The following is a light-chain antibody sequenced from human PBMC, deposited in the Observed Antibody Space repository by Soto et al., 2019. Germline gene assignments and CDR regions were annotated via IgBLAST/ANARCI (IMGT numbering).Light chain of an antibody. CDR2: DNN. Sequence: QSALTQAPSVSAAPGQKVTISCSGSSSNIGNNYVSWYQQLPGTAPKLLIYDNNKRPSGIPDRFSGSKSGTSATLGITGLQTGDEADYYCGTWDSSLSAGEVFGGGTKLTVL. CDR1: SSNIGNNY. V-gene: IGLV1-51*01. J-gene: IGLJ2*01. CDR3: GTWDSSLSAGEV.